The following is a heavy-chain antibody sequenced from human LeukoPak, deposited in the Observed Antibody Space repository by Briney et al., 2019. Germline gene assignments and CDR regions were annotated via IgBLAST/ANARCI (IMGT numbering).Heavy chain of an antibody. CDR1: GFTFSSHW. J-gene: IGHJ6*02. V-gene: IGHV3-7*03. CDR2: IKQDGSEK. Sequence: GGSLRLSCAASGFTFSSHWMSWVRQAPGKGLEWVANIKQDGSEKYYVDSVKGRFTISRDNAKNSLYLQMNSLRAEDTALYYCARAMDVWGQGTTVTVSS. CDR3: ARAMDV.